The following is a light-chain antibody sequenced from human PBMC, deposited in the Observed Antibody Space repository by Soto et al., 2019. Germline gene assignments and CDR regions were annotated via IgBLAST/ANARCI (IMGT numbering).Light chain of an antibody. Sequence: QSVLTQPPSVSAAPGQKVTISCSGSSSNIGNNYVSWYQQLPGTAPKLLIYENIKRPSGIPDRFSGSKSGTSATLGITGLQTGDEADYYCVPCDNSLSAWVFGAGTKVTVL. CDR3: VPCDNSLSAWV. CDR1: SSNIGNNY. V-gene: IGLV1-51*02. CDR2: ENI. J-gene: IGLJ1*01.